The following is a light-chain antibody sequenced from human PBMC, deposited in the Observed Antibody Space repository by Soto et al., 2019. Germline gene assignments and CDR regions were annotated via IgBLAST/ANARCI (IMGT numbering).Light chain of an antibody. Sequence: DIQMPQSPSTLSGSVGDSVTITCRASQTISSWLAWYQQKPGKAPKLLIYKASTLKSGVPSRFSGSGSGTEFTLTISSLQPDDFATYYCQQLNSFPFTFGRGTKVDNK. CDR2: KAS. CDR3: QQLNSFPFT. V-gene: IGKV1-5*03. J-gene: IGKJ3*01. CDR1: QTISSW.